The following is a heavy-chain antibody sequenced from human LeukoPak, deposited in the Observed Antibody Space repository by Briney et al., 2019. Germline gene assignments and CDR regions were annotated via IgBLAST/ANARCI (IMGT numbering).Heavy chain of an antibody. Sequence: GSVRVSCKASGYTFTGYYMHWVRQAPGQGLEWMGWINPNSGGTNYAQKFQGRVTMTRDTSISTAYMELSRLRSDDTAVYYCARAGVPAHSHWFDPWGQGTLVPVSS. V-gene: IGHV1-2*02. CDR1: GYTFTGYY. D-gene: IGHD2-2*01. CDR3: ARAGVPAHSHWFDP. J-gene: IGHJ5*02. CDR2: INPNSGGT.